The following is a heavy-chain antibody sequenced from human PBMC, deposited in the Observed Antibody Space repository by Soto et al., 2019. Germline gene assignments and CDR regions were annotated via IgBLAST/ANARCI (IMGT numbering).Heavy chain of an antibody. CDR1: GFSLSNARMG. D-gene: IGHD2-2*01. J-gene: IGHJ5*02. CDR3: ARIRKGGDCSSTSCSGAWFDP. CDR2: IFSNDEK. V-gene: IGHV2-26*01. Sequence: QVTLKESGPVLVKPTETLTLTCTVSGFSLSNARMGVSWIRQPPGKALEWLAHIFSNDEKSYSTSLKSRLTISKDTSKSQVVLTMTNMDPVDTATYYCARIRKGGDCSSTSCSGAWFDPWGQGTLVTVSS.